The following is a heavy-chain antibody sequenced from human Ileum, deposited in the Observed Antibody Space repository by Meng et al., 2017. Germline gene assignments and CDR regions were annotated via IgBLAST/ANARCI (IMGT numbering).Heavy chain of an antibody. J-gene: IGHJ4*02. CDR2: INRRGST. CDR3: ARVDKVYNYGSYYFDY. Sequence: SETLSLTCDIYGGSFNSYYWSWIRQPPWKGLEWIGEINRRGSTKNNPSLKSRVTISVDTSKNQFSLKLSSVTAADTAVYYCARVDKVYNYGSYYFDYWGQGTLVTVSS. CDR1: GGSFNSYY. D-gene: IGHD5-18*01. V-gene: IGHV4-34*01.